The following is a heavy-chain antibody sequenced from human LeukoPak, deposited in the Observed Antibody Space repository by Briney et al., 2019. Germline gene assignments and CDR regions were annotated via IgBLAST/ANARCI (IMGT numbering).Heavy chain of an antibody. CDR2: IRYDGSNK. CDR1: GLTFSSYG. J-gene: IGHJ4*02. D-gene: IGHD3-22*01. V-gene: IGHV3-30*02. CDR3: AKDLPYYDDSSGYYSE. Sequence: PGGSLRLSCAASGLTFSSYGMHWVGQAPGKGLEWVAFIRYDGSNKYYADSVKGRFTISRDNSKNTLYLQMNSLRAEDTAVYYCAKDLPYYDDSSGYYSEWGQGTLVTVSS.